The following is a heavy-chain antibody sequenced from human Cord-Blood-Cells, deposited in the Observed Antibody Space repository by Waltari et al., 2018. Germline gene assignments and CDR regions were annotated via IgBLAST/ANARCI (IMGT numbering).Heavy chain of an antibody. CDR1: GGSFSGFY. CDR2: SNHSGST. Sequence: QVQLQQWAEGLLQPSATLSLPCAVHGGSFSGFYWSWIRHPPGKGLEWIVESNHSGSTNYNPSLKSRVTISVDTSKNQFSLKLSSVTAADTAVYYCARGPTTFDPWGQGTLVTVSS. D-gene: IGHD4-17*01. V-gene: IGHV4-34*01. J-gene: IGHJ5*02. CDR3: ARGPTTFDP.